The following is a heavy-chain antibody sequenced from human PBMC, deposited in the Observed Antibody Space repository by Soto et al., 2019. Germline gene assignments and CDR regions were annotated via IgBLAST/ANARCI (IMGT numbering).Heavy chain of an antibody. V-gene: IGHV1-18*01. Sequence: QVQLVQSGDEVKKPGASVKVSCKASGYIFVNYGIAWVRQAPGQGLEWMGWISPYTGNTHSATKVQGRLTMTTDTSPSTAYMDLGSLTTGDTAVYYCVMVDNYVTPTPQDVWGQGTTVTVSS. D-gene: IGHD3-16*01. J-gene: IGHJ6*02. CDR3: VMVDNYVTPTPQDV. CDR1: GYIFVNYG. CDR2: ISPYTGNT.